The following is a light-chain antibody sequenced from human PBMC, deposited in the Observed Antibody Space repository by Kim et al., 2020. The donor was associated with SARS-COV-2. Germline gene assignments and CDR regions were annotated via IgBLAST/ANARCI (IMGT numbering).Light chain of an antibody. V-gene: IGLV3-19*01. CDR3: NSRDSSANHLV. Sequence: SSELTQDPAVSVALGQTVRITCQGDSLRSYFPNWYQQKPGQAPVLVIYGKNNRPSGIPDRFSGSSSGNTASLTITGAQAEDEADYYCNSRDSSANHLVFG. CDR1: SLRSYF. J-gene: IGLJ2*01. CDR2: GKN.